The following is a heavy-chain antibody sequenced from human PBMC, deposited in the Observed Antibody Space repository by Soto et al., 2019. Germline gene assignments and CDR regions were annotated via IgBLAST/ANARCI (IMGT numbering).Heavy chain of an antibody. D-gene: IGHD5-18*01. J-gene: IGHJ4*02. CDR1: GFTFSSYA. CDR2: ISSNGGST. Sequence: AGGSLRLSCSASGFTFSSYAMHWVRQAPGKGLEYVSAISSNGGSTYYADSVKGRFTISRDNSKNTLYLQMSSLRAEDTAVYYCVKDRGTAMVFFDYWGLGAMVTVSS. V-gene: IGHV3-64D*06. CDR3: VKDRGTAMVFFDY.